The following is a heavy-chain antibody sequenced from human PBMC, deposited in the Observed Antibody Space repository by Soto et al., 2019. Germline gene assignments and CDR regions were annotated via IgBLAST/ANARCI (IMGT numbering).Heavy chain of an antibody. V-gene: IGHV3-49*04. Sequence: GGSLRLSCIALGFTFGGDAMSWVRQAPGKGLEWVGFIRSKPYGGTTEYAASVKGRFTISRDDSKSIAYLQMNSLKTEDTAVYYCTRVRYYDSTGYYYEDYHYGMDVWGQGTKVTVSS. D-gene: IGHD3-22*01. CDR1: GFTFGGDA. J-gene: IGHJ6*02. CDR2: IRSKPYGGTT. CDR3: TRVRYYDSTGYYYEDYHYGMDV.